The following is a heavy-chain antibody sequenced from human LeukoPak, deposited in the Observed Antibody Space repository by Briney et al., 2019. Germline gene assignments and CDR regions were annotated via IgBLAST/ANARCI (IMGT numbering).Heavy chain of an antibody. CDR3: ARFDIVVVTAPRYYFDY. Sequence: SETLSLTCTVSGGSISSYYWSWIRQPPGKGLEWIGYIYYSGSTNYNPSLESRVTISVDTSKNQFSLKLSSVTAADTAVYYCARFDIVVVTAPRYYFDYWGQGTLVTVSS. V-gene: IGHV4-59*01. CDR2: IYYSGST. J-gene: IGHJ4*02. CDR1: GGSISSYY. D-gene: IGHD2-21*02.